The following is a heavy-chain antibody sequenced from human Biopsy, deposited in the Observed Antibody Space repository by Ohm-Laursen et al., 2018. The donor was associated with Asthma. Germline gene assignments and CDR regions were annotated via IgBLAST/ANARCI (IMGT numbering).Heavy chain of an antibody. J-gene: IGHJ4*02. CDR3: ARRGGVRRYFDY. V-gene: IGHV4-30-4*01. CDR1: GGSISSGAYY. CDR2: IYYIGST. Sequence: TLSLTCTVSGGSISSGAYYWSWVRQPPGKGPEWIGYIYYIGSTYYNPSLKSRVAISLDTSKNQFSLKLSSVTAADTAAYFCARRGGVRRYFDYWGQGTLVTVSS. D-gene: IGHD3-16*01.